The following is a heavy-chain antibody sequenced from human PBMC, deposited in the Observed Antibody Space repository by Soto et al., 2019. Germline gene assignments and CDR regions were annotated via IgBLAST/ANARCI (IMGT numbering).Heavy chain of an antibody. J-gene: IGHJ6*02. CDR3: TRDRWIISYYYSGMDV. CDR1: GFTSGDYA. D-gene: IGHD3-10*01. V-gene: IGHV3-49*04. CDR2: IRSKAYGGTT. Sequence: PGGSLRLSCTASGFTSGDYAMSWVRQAPGKGLEWVGFIRSKAYGGTTEYAASVKGRFTISRDDSKSIAYLQMNSLKTEDTAVYYCTRDRWIISYYYSGMDVWGQGTTVTVSS.